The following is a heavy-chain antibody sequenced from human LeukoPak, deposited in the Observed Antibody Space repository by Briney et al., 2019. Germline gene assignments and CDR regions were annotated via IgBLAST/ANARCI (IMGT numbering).Heavy chain of an antibody. CDR2: IDGSGGRT. J-gene: IGHJ4*02. D-gene: IGHD1-26*01. V-gene: IGHV3-23*01. Sequence: PGGSLRLSCAASGFTFSSYMSWVRQAPGKGLEWVSTIDGSGGRTFYADSVTGRFTTSRDNAKNSLYLQMNSLRAEDTALYYCAKSSSVVGATYDYWGQGTLVTVSS. CDR3: AKSSSVVGATYDY. CDR1: GFTFSSY.